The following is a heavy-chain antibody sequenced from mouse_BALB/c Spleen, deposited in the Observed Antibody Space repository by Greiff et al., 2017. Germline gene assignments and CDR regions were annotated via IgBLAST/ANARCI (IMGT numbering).Heavy chain of an antibody. D-gene: IGHD2-2*01. J-gene: IGHJ3*01. V-gene: IGHV1-63*02. CDR2: IYPGGGYT. CDR3: ARGDLLWLRQGPGFAY. Sequence: QVQLQQSGAELVRPGTSVKISCKASGYTFTNYWLGWVKQRPGHGLEWIGDIYPGGGYTNYNEKFKGKATLTADTSSSTAYMQLSSLTSEDSAVYFCARGDLLWLRQGPGFAYWGQGTLVTVSA. CDR1: GYTFTNYW.